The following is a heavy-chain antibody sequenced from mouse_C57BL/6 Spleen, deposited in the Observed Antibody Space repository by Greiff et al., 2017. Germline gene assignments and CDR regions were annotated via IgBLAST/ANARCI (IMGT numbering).Heavy chain of an antibody. Sequence: EVMLVESGGGLVQPGGSMKLSCVASGFTFSNYWMNWVRQSPEKGLEWVAQISLTSDNYATQYAESVKGRFTISRDDSKSSVYLQMNNLRAEDTVIYYCASWFAYWGQGTLVTVSA. J-gene: IGHJ3*01. V-gene: IGHV6-3*01. CDR3: ASWFAY. CDR2: ISLTSDNYAT. CDR1: GFTFSNYW.